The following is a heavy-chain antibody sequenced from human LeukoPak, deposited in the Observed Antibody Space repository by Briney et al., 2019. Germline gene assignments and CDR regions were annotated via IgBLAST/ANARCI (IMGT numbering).Heavy chain of an antibody. CDR3: ARDAPLPDF. Sequence: PGGSLRLSCAASGVTFSSYTMNWVRQASGKGLEWVSSISSSSNYIYYADSVKGRFTISRDNAKNSLYLQMNSLRAEDTAVYYCARDAPLPDFWGQGTLVTVSS. J-gene: IGHJ4*02. CDR2: ISSSSNYI. D-gene: IGHD1-26*01. CDR1: GVTFSSYT. V-gene: IGHV3-21*01.